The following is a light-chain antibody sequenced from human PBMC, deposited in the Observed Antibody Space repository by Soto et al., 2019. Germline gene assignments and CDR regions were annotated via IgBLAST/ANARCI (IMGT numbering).Light chain of an antibody. CDR2: RAS. CDR1: QAVSTW. CDR3: QQSHITQYS. Sequence: DIQMTQSPSFVSASVGDRVTITCRASQAVSTWLAWYQQKPGDAPKLLISRASSLQSGVPSRFSGSGFGTDFTLTISSLQREDFATYYCQQSHITQYSFGQGTTVEIK. J-gene: IGKJ2*03. V-gene: IGKV1-12*01.